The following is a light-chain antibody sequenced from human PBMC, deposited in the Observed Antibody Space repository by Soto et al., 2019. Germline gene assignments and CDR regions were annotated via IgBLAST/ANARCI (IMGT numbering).Light chain of an antibody. CDR1: QSVSSN. J-gene: IGKJ1*01. Sequence: EIGITQSPATVSVSPGERATLSCRASQSVSSNLAWYQQKPGQAPRLLIYGASTRATGIPARFSGSGSGTEFTLTISSLQSEDFAVYYCQQYNNWPPWTFAQGTKVDIK. CDR3: QQYNNWPPWT. V-gene: IGKV3-15*01. CDR2: GAS.